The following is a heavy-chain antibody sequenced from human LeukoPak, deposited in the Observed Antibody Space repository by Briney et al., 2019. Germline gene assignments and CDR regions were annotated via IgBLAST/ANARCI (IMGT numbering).Heavy chain of an antibody. D-gene: IGHD5-12*01. CDR2: IYTSGST. V-gene: IGHV4-4*07. CDR1: GGSISSYY. J-gene: IGHJ6*03. CDR3: ARDLSLRLPHYYYYMDV. Sequence: SETLSLTCTVSGGSISSYYWSWIRQPAGKGLEWIGRIYTSGSTNYNPSLKSRVTMSVDTSKNQFSLKLSSVTAADTAVYYCARDLSLRLPHYYYYMDVWGKGTTDTVSS.